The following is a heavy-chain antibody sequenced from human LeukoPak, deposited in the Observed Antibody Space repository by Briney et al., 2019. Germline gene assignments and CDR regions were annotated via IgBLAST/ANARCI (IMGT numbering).Heavy chain of an antibody. J-gene: IGHJ4*02. CDR3: ARDPKSPITMVRGAYFDY. CDR1: GFTFTGSA. Sequence: GGSLRLSCAASGFTFTGSAMHWVRQAPGKGLEWVSSISSSSSYIYYADSVKGRFTISRDNAKNSLYLQMNSLRAEDTAVYYCARDPKSPITMVRGAYFDYWGQGTLVTVSS. CDR2: ISSSSSYI. V-gene: IGHV3-21*01. D-gene: IGHD3-10*01.